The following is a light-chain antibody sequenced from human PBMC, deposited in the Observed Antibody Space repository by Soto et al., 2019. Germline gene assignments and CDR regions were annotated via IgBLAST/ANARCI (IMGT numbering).Light chain of an antibody. CDR1: TSNIVHNF. V-gene: IGLV1-51*01. CDR3: GTWDYSLTAFV. CDR2: DNN. J-gene: IGLJ2*01. Sequence: QSVLTQPPSVSASPGEKVTISCSGRTSNIVHNFVSWYRQFPGTAPQLLIPDNNKRHSGIPERFSGSKGGSSATLGITGLQTGDEALYYCGTWDYSLTAFVFGGGTKLTVL.